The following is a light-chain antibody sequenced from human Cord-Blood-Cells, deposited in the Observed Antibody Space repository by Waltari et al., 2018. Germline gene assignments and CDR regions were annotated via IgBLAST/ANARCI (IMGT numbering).Light chain of an antibody. CDR3: QQYNSWT. CDR1: QSISSW. CDR2: KAS. V-gene: IGKV1-5*03. Sequence: DIQMTQSPSTLSASVGDRVTITCRASQSISSWLAWYQQKPGKAPKLLIYKASSLESGVPSRLSGSGSGTEFTLTISSLQPDDFAPYYCQQYNSWTFGQGTKVEIK. J-gene: IGKJ1*01.